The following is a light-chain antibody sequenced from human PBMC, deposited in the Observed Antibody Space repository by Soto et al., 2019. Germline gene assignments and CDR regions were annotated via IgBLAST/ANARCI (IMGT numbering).Light chain of an antibody. CDR1: QDISSW. V-gene: IGKV1D-12*01. CDR2: GAS. Sequence: DIQMTQSPSSVSASVGDRVTITCRASQDISSWLAWYQQKPGKAPNLLMYGASGLQSGVPSRFSGSGSGTDFTLTISSLQPEDFATYYCQQSYSTPITFGQGTRLEIK. J-gene: IGKJ5*01. CDR3: QQSYSTPIT.